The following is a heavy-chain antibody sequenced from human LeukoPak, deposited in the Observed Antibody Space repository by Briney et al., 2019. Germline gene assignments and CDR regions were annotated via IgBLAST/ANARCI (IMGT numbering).Heavy chain of an antibody. CDR1: GGSISSGGYY. V-gene: IGHV4-31*03. Sequence: SQTLSLTCTVSGGSISSGGYYWSWIRQHPGKGLEWIGYIYYSGSTYYNPSLKSRVTISVDTSKNQFSLKLSSVTAADTAVYYRARDRYSSSYGMDVWGKGTTVTVSS. CDR2: IYYSGST. D-gene: IGHD6-13*01. J-gene: IGHJ6*04. CDR3: ARDRYSSSYGMDV.